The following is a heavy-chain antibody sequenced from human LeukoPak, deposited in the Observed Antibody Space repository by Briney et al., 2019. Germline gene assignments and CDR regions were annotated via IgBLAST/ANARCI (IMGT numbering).Heavy chain of an antibody. J-gene: IGHJ5*02. CDR3: ARHWGDCSSTSCYRGGFDP. V-gene: IGHV4-38-2*02. D-gene: IGHD2-2*01. Sequence: SETLSLTCTVSGYSISSGYYWGWIRQPPGKGLEWIGIIYHSGSTYYNSSLESRVTISVDTSKNQFSLKLSSVTAADTAVYYCARHWGDCSSTSCYRGGFDPWGQGTLVIVSS. CDR2: IYHSGST. CDR1: GYSISSGYY.